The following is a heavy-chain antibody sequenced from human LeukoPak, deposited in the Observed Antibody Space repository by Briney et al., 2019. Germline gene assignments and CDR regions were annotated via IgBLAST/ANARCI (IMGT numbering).Heavy chain of an antibody. J-gene: IGHJ3*02. CDR2: INPKSGGT. D-gene: IGHD2-15*01. CDR1: GYTFTGHY. CDR3: ARGAVVVVVAATKGSDAFDI. V-gene: IGHV1-2*02. Sequence: ASVKVSCKASGYTFTGHYMHWVRQAPGQGLEWMGWINPKSGGTNYAQKFQGRVTMTRDTSISTAYMELSRLRSDDTAVYYCARGAVVVVVAATKGSDAFDIWGQGTMVTVSS.